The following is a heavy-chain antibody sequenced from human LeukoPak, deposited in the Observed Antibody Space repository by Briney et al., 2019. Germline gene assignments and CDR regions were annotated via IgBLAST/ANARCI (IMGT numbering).Heavy chain of an antibody. V-gene: IGHV3-11*06. J-gene: IGHJ6*02. CDR3: ARDGYYDILTGYLGLGMDV. D-gene: IGHD3-9*01. Sequence: PGGSLRLSCAASGFTFSDYYMSWIRQAPGKGLEWVSYICSSSSYTNYADSVKGRFTISRDNAKNSLYLQMNSLRAEDTAVYYCARDGYYDILTGYLGLGMDVWGQGATVTVSS. CDR1: GFTFSDYY. CDR2: ICSSSSYT.